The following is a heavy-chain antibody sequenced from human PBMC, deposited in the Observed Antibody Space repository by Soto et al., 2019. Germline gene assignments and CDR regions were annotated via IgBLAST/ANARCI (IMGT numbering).Heavy chain of an antibody. J-gene: IGHJ4*02. Sequence: EVQLLESGGGLVQPGGSLRLSCAASGFMFSSYDMSWVRQAPGKGLEWVSAISGSGGSTYYADSAKGRFTISSDNSKNTLYLQRNILRGEDTAVYYCEREAYSFPNWGQGALVTVSS. CDR3: EREAYSFPN. D-gene: IGHD4-4*01. V-gene: IGHV3-23*01. CDR2: ISGSGGST. CDR1: GFMFSSYD.